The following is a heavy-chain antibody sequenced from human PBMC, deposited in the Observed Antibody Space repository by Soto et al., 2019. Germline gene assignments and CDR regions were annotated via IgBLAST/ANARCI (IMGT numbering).Heavy chain of an antibody. D-gene: IGHD5-12*01. CDR1: GGSISSYY. J-gene: IGHJ6*03. Sequence: QVQLQESGPGLVKPSETLSLTCTVFGGSISSYYWSWIRQPPGKGLEWIGYIYYSGSTNYNPSLKSRVTISVDTSKNQFSLKLSSVTAADTAVYYCARDRSGYDSRYYYYYMDVWGKGTTVTVSS. CDR3: ARDRSGYDSRYYYYYMDV. CDR2: IYYSGST. V-gene: IGHV4-59*01.